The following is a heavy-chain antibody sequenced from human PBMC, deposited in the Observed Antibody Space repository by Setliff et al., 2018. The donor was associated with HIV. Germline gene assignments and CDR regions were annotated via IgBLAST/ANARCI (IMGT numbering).Heavy chain of an antibody. J-gene: IGHJ1*01. V-gene: IGHV4-59*11. Sequence: SETLSLTCTVSGASISSHYWSWIRQPPGKGLEWIGYIYFSGTTNYNPSLKSRVTISVDTSKNQFSLKLSSVTAADTAVYYCASTYYYDSLHFHHWGQGTLVTVSS. CDR2: IYFSGTT. CDR1: GASISSHY. D-gene: IGHD3-22*01. CDR3: ASTYYYDSLHFHH.